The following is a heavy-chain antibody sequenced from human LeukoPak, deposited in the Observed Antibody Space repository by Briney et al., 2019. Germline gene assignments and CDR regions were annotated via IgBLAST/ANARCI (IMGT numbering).Heavy chain of an antibody. CDR3: AKDREISYYYYYMDV. V-gene: IGHV3-21*06. J-gene: IGHJ6*03. D-gene: IGHD3-10*01. CDR2: ITSSSTYI. CDR1: GFTFSSYN. Sequence: GGSLRLSCAASGFTFSSYNMNWVRQAPGKGPEWVSSITSSSTYIYYADSVKGRFTISRDNAKNSLYLQMDSLRVEDTAVYYCAKDREISYYYYYMDVWGKGTTVTISS.